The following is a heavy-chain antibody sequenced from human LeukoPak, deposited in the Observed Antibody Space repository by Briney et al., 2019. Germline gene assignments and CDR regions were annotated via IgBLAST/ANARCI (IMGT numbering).Heavy chain of an antibody. CDR3: ARDGGYYDSSGYYTFDY. D-gene: IGHD3-22*01. V-gene: IGHV3-53*01. Sequence: PGGSLRLSCAASGFTVSSYYMNWVRQAPGKELEWVSVIYTGGGRYYADSVRGRFTISRDTSKNMVFLQMNSLRVEDTAVYYCARDGGYYDSSGYYTFDYWGQGTLVTVSS. J-gene: IGHJ4*02. CDR1: GFTVSSYY. CDR2: IYTGGGR.